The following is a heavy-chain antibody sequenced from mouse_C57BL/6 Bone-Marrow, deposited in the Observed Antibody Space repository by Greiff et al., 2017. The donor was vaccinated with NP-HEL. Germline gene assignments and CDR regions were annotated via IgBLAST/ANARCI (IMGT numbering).Heavy chain of an antibody. J-gene: IGHJ3*01. V-gene: IGHV2-3*01. Sequence: VKLMESGPGLVAPSQSLSITCTVSGFSLTSYGVSWVRQPPGKGLEWLGVIWGDGSTNYHSALISRLSISKDNSKSQVFLKRNSLQTDDTATYYCARSSYGNYWFAYWGQGTLVTVSA. CDR1: GFSLTSYG. D-gene: IGHD2-10*01. CDR2: IWGDGST. CDR3: ARSSYGNYWFAY.